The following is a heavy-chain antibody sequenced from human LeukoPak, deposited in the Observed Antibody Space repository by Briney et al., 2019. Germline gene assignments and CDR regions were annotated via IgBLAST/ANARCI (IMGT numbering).Heavy chain of an antibody. CDR2: ISYDGSNK. CDR1: GFTFSSYA. D-gene: IGHD6-19*01. Sequence: GGSLRLSCAASGFTFSSYAMHWVRQAPGKGLEWVAVISYDGSNKYYADSVKGRFTISRDNSKNTLYLQMNSLRAEDTAVYYCARRAGQWLSWGQGTLVTVSS. CDR3: ARRAGQWLS. J-gene: IGHJ4*02. V-gene: IGHV3-30*14.